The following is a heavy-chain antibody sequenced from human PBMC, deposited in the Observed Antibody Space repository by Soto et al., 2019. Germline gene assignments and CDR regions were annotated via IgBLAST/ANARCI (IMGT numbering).Heavy chain of an antibody. CDR2: ISAYNGNT. CDR3: VVAAHTYYFDY. Sequence: QVQLVQSGAEVKKPGASVKVSCKASGYTFTSYVISWVRQAPGQGLEWMGWISAYNGNTNYAQKLQGRVTMTTDTPTSTAYMELRSLRSYDTAVYYCVVAAHTYYFDYWGQGTLVTVSS. J-gene: IGHJ4*02. V-gene: IGHV1-18*01. D-gene: IGHD2-15*01. CDR1: GYTFTSYV.